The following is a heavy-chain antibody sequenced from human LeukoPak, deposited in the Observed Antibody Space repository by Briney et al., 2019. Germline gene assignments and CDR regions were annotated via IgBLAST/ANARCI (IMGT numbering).Heavy chain of an antibody. CDR3: AKGASSGYRNYFDY. V-gene: IGHV3-53*01. CDR2: IYVDGRT. CDR1: GLTVSTTY. D-gene: IGHD3-22*01. J-gene: IGHJ4*02. Sequence: AGGSLRLSCAASGLTVSTTYMSWVRQAPGKGLEWVSLIYVDGRTYYADSVKGRFTISRDSSKNTLYLQMNSLRAEDTAVYYCAKGASSGYRNYFDYWGQGTLVTVSS.